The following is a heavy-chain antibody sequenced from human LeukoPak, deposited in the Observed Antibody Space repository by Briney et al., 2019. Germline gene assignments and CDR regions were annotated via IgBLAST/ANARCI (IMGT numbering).Heavy chain of an antibody. CDR3: APRGGDYYFDY. J-gene: IGHJ4*02. Sequence: GGSLRLSCAASGFTFSSYAMHWVRQAPGKGLEWVAVISYDGSNKYYADSVKGRFTISRDNSKNTLYLQMNSLRAEDTAVYYCAPRGGDYYFDYWGQGTLVTVSS. V-gene: IGHV3-30-3*01. CDR2: ISYDGSNK. CDR1: GFTFSSYA. D-gene: IGHD4-17*01.